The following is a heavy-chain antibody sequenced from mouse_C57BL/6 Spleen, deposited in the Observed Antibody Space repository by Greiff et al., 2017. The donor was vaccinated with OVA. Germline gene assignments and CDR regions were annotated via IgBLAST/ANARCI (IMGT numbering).Heavy chain of an antibody. V-gene: IGHV5-4*01. CDR2: ISDGGSYT. Sequence: EVKVVESGGGLVKPGGSLKLSCAASGFTFSSYAMSWVRQTPEKRLEWVATISDGGSYTYYSDNVKGRFTISRDNAKNNLYLQMNHLKSEDTAMYYCARDPELGQGAMDYWGQGASVTVSS. CDR1: GFTFSSYA. J-gene: IGHJ4*01. D-gene: IGHD4-1*01. CDR3: ARDPELGQGAMDY.